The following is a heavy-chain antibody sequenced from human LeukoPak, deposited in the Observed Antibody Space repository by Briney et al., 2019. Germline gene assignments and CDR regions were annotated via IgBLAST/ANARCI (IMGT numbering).Heavy chain of an antibody. Sequence: GGSLRLSCAASGFTFSSYGMHWVRQAPGKGLEWVAFIRYDGSNKYYADSVKGRFTISRDNSKNTLYLQMNSLRAEDTAVYYCATHLDYGDYKYYLDYWGQGTLVTVSS. V-gene: IGHV3-30*02. D-gene: IGHD4-17*01. CDR2: IRYDGSNK. CDR1: GFTFSSYG. CDR3: ATHLDYGDYKYYLDY. J-gene: IGHJ4*02.